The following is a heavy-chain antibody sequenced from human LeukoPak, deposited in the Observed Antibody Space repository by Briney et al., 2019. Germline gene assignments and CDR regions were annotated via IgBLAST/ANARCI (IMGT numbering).Heavy chain of an antibody. J-gene: IGHJ4*02. CDR2: ISYDGSNK. D-gene: IGHD3-10*01. V-gene: IGHV3-30-3*01. CDR1: GFTFSSYA. CDR3: ARYGSGSYPYYFDY. Sequence: GGSLRLSCAASGFTFSSYAKHWVRQAPGKGLEWVAVISYDGSNKYYADSVKGRFTISRDNSKNTLYLQMNSLRAEDTAVYYCARYGSGSYPYYFDYWGQGTLVTVSS.